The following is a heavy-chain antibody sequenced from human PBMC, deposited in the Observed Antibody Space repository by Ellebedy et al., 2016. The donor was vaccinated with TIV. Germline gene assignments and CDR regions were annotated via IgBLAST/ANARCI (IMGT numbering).Heavy chain of an antibody. CDR3: ARFRSGIVVAPAHYGMDV. D-gene: IGHD2-2*01. CDR1: GGFIGRYY. J-gene: IGHJ6*02. Sequence: SETLSLTXSVSGGFIGRYYWTWVRQPPGQGLECIGYVYYSGSTNYNPSLKSRVTVSIDTSKNQFSLRVSSVTAADTAVYYCARFRSGIVVAPAHYGMDVWGQGTTVTVSS. CDR2: VYYSGST. V-gene: IGHV4-59*08.